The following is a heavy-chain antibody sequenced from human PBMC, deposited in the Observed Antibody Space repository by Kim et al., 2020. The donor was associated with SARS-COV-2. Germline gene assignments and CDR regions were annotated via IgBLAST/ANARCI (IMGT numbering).Heavy chain of an antibody. V-gene: IGHV5-10-1*01. D-gene: IGHD1-7*01. CDR3: ARGPGITGTTVLNWFDP. J-gene: IGHJ5*02. CDR1: GYSFTSYW. CDR2: IDPSDSYT. Sequence: GESLQISCKGSGYSFTSYWISWVRQMPGKGLEWMGRIDPSDSYTNYSPSFQGHVTISADKSISTAYLQWSSLKASDTAMYYCARGPGITGTTVLNWFDPWGQGTLVTVSS.